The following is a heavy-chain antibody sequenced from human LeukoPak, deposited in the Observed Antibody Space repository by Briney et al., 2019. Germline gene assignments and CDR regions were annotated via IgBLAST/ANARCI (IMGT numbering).Heavy chain of an antibody. Sequence: PSETLSLTCAVYGGSFSGYYWSWIRQPPGKGLEWIGEINHSGSTNYNPSLKSRVTISVDTSKNQFSLKLSSVTAADTVVYYCARVDVLRFLEWTYDAFDIWGQGTMVTVSS. V-gene: IGHV4-34*01. CDR1: GGSFSGYY. D-gene: IGHD3-3*01. CDR3: ARVDVLRFLEWTYDAFDI. J-gene: IGHJ3*02. CDR2: INHSGST.